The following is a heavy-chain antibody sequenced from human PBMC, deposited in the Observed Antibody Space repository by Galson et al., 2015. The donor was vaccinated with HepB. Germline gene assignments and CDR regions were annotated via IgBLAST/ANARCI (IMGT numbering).Heavy chain of an antibody. Sequence: SLRLSCAASEFAFGAYTMHWVRQAPGKGVEWVAAITNNGGTKFYADSVRGRVTISRDNSESTVSLQMNSLRVEDTALYYCVRDQIRTFAFDIWGQGTMVTVSS. CDR2: ITNNGGTK. D-gene: IGHD3-10*01. V-gene: IGHV3-30-3*01. CDR3: VRDQIRTFAFDI. CDR1: EFAFGAYT. J-gene: IGHJ3*02.